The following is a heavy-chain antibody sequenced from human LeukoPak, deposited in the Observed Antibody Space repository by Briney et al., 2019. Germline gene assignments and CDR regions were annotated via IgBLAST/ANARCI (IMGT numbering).Heavy chain of an antibody. Sequence: PSETLSLTCTVSGGSISGHYWSWIRQPPGKGLEWIGYIYYSGSTNYNPSLKSRVTISVDTSKNQFSLKLSSVTAADTAVYYCALVVPAAILDYWGQGTLVTVSS. J-gene: IGHJ4*02. CDR3: ALVVPAAILDY. CDR1: GGSISGHY. V-gene: IGHV4-59*11. D-gene: IGHD2-2*02. CDR2: IYYSGST.